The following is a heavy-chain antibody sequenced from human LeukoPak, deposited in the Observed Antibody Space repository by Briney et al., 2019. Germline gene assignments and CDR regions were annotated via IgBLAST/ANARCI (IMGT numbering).Heavy chain of an antibody. J-gene: IGHJ4*02. Sequence: ASVKVSCKASGYTFTSYGISWVRQAPGQGLEWMGWISAYNGNTNYAQKLQGKVTMTTDTSTSTAYMELRSLRSDDTAVYYCAVATISKVGSDYWGQGTLVTVSS. V-gene: IGHV1-18*01. CDR3: AVATISKVGSDY. D-gene: IGHD5-12*01. CDR2: ISAYNGNT. CDR1: GYTFTSYG.